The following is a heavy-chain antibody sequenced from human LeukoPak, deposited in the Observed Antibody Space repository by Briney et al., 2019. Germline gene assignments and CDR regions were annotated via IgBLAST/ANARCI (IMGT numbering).Heavy chain of an antibody. CDR2: IHFDRSNK. CDR3: AKRDYLDV. CDR1: GFIFSLFF. D-gene: IGHD4/OR15-4a*01. V-gene: IGHV3-30*02. J-gene: IGHJ6*03. Sequence: VVPLRLSCEASGFIFSLFFMHCLRQGPGKGLEWVAFIHFDRSNKYYGDSVKGRFSISRDKSKNTLYLEMKSLRAEDTVVYYCAKRDYLDVWGKGATVTVSS.